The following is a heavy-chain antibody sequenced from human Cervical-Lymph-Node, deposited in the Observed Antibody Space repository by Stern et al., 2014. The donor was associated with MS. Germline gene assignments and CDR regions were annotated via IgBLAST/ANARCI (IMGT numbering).Heavy chain of an antibody. D-gene: IGHD3/OR15-3a*01. CDR1: GFTFSDYY. Sequence: VQLVESGGGLVKPGGSLRLSCAASGFTFSDYYMSWIRQAPGTGLEWVSYISSRGSTIYYADSVKGRFTISRDNAKNSLYLQMNSLRAEDTAVYYGARDVPHMWALGLIRWFDPWGQGTLVTVSS. J-gene: IGHJ5*02. CDR3: ARDVPHMWALGLIRWFDP. V-gene: IGHV3-11*01. CDR2: ISSRGSTI.